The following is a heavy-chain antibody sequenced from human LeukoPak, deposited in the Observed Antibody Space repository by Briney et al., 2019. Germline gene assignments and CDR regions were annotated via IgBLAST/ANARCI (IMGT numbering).Heavy chain of an antibody. Sequence: PGGSLRLSCAASGFTFSDYYMSWIRQAPGKGLEWVSYISSSSSYTNHADSVKGRFTISRDNAKNLLYLQMNSLRAEDTAVYYCARNVLLWFGELSHFDYWGQGTLVTVSS. V-gene: IGHV3-11*03. CDR3: ARNVLLWFGELSHFDY. CDR1: GFTFSDYY. D-gene: IGHD3-10*01. J-gene: IGHJ4*02. CDR2: ISSSSSYT.